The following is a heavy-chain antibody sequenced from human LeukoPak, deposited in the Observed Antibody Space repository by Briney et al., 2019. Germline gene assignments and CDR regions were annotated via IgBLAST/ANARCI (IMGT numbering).Heavy chain of an antibody. V-gene: IGHV5-51*01. CDR1: GYSFTNFW. D-gene: IGHD3-16*01. CDR2: IHPVDSDT. J-gene: IGHJ4*02. CDR3: ATWGSSHWFEY. Sequence: GESLKISCKGSGYSFTNFWIGWVRQKPGKGLEWMGNIHPVDSDTRYSPSFQGQVTISADKSITTAYLQWSSLRASDTAMYYCATWGSSHWFEYWGQGTLVTVSS.